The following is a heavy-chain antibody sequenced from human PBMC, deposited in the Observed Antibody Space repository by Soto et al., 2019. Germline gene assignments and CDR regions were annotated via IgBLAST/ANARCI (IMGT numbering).Heavy chain of an antibody. Sequence: TLSLTCTVSGASISSGDSFWSWIRQPPGKGLEWIAYIYSSGSTYYNPSLKRRVAISIDTSKNQFSLKLSSVTAADTAVYYCARGNVVAIDYWGQGTLVTVSS. CDR3: ARGNVVAIDY. CDR2: IYSSGST. J-gene: IGHJ4*02. V-gene: IGHV4-30-4*01. CDR1: GASISSGDSF. D-gene: IGHD2-21*01.